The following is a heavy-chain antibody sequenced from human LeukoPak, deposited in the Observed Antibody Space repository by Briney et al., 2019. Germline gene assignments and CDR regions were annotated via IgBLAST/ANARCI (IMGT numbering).Heavy chain of an antibody. Sequence: GASVKVSCKASGYTFTDFGVSWVRQGPGQGLEWMGWLSAYNGYTIYAQKFQGRVTMTTDTSTSTAYLDLRSLRSEDTAVYYCATVIDYLWGYWGQGTLVTVSS. D-gene: IGHD3-16*01. CDR1: GYTFTDFG. CDR2: LSAYNGYT. V-gene: IGHV1-18*01. CDR3: ATVIDYLWGY. J-gene: IGHJ4*02.